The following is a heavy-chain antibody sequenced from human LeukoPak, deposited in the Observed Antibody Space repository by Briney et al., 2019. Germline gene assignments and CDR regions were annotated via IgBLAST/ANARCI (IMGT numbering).Heavy chain of an antibody. Sequence: KPSETLSLTCTVSGGSISSSSYYWGWIRQPPGKGLEWIGSIYYSGSTYYNPSLKSRVTISVDTSKNQFSLKLSSVTAADTAVYYCARHRNPIWNVGWFDPWGQGTLVTVSS. D-gene: IGHD1-1*01. CDR2: IYYSGST. J-gene: IGHJ5*02. CDR3: ARHRNPIWNVGWFDP. V-gene: IGHV4-39*01. CDR1: GGSISSSSYY.